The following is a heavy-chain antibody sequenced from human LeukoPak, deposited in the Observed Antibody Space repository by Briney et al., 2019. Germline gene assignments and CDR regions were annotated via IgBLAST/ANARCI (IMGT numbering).Heavy chain of an antibody. CDR1: GGSISSYY. CDR3: ARGGCSSTSCYPYYYYYGMDV. Sequence: SETLSLTCTVSGGSISSYYWSWIRQPPGKGLEWIGEINHSGSTNYNPSLKSRVTISVDTSKNQFSLKLSSVTAADTAVYYCARGGCSSTSCYPYYYYYGMDVWGQGTTVTVSS. CDR2: INHSGST. J-gene: IGHJ6*02. V-gene: IGHV4-34*01. D-gene: IGHD2-2*01.